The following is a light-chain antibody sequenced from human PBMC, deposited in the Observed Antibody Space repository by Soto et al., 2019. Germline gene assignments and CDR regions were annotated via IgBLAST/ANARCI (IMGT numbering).Light chain of an antibody. CDR2: DVS. J-gene: IGLJ3*02. CDR3: CSYAGSYTLGV. Sequence: QSALTQPRSVSGSPGQSVTISCTGTSSDVGGYNYVSWYQQHPGKAPKLMIYDVSKRPSGVPDRFSGSKSGNTASLTISGLQAEDEADYYCCSYAGSYTLGVFGGGTKVTVL. V-gene: IGLV2-11*01. CDR1: SSDVGGYNY.